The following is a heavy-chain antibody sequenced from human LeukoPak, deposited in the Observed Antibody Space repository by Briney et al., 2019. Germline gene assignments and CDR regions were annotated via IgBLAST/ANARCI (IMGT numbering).Heavy chain of an antibody. Sequence: GGSLRLSCAASAFTFSSYGMSWVRQAPGKGLEWVSAISGSGRSTYYADSVKGRFTISRDNSKNTLYLQMNSLRAEDTAVYYCAKDRSWNDILTGYYIYDFDYWGQGTLVTVSS. CDR1: AFTFSSYG. CDR2: ISGSGRST. CDR3: AKDRSWNDILTGYYIYDFDY. J-gene: IGHJ4*02. D-gene: IGHD3-9*01. V-gene: IGHV3-23*01.